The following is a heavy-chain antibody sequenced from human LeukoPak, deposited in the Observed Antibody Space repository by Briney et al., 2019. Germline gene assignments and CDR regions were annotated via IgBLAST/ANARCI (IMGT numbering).Heavy chain of an antibody. CDR2: IDHSGST. CDR3: ARGGDYVSDY. V-gene: IGHV4-4*02. J-gene: IGHJ4*02. Sequence: SETLSLTCAVSGGSISSNWWSWVRQPPGKGLEWIGEIDHSGSTNYNPSLKSRVTISVDTSKNQFSLKLSSVTAADTAVYYCARGGDYVSDYWGQGTLVTVSS. CDR1: GGSISSNW. D-gene: IGHD4-17*01.